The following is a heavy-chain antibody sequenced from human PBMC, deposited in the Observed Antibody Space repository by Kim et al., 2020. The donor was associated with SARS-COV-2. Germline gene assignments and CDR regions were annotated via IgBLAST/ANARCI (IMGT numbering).Heavy chain of an antibody. CDR1: GFTFSNYA. J-gene: IGHJ4*01. CDR2: FSTVSDST. CDR3: GKDRGDNYFFRYFDS. V-gene: IGHV3-23*01. Sequence: GGSLRLSCAASGFTFSNYAMSWVRQAPGKGLEWVSSFSTVSDSTYYAASVKGRFTISRDNSKNTLYLQMDSLGAEDTAIYYCGKDRGDNYFFRYFDSWG. D-gene: IGHD3-10*01.